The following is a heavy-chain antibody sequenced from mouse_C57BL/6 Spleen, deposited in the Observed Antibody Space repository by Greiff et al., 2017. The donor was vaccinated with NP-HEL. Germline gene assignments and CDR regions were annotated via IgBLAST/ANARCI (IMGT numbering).Heavy chain of an antibody. Sequence: QVQLQQSDAELVKPGASVKISCKVSGYTFTDYTIHWMKQRPEQGLEWIGSIYPRDGSTKYNEKFKGKATLTADKSSSTAYMKLNSLTSEDSAVYYCARVYYDYDWFAYWGQGTTLTVSS. V-gene: IGHV1-78*01. CDR1: GYTFTDYT. CDR2: IYPRDGST. J-gene: IGHJ2*01. CDR3: ARVYYDYDWFAY. D-gene: IGHD2-4*01.